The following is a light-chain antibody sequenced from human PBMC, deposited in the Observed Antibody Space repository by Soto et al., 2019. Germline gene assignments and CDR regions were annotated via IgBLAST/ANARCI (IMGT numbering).Light chain of an antibody. Sequence: IVMTQFPDSLAVSLGERATINCKSSHSVLHNNKNYFAWYQQKQGQPPKVLIYWASTRESGVPDRFSGSGSGTDFTLTISGLQAEDVAVYYCQQYYRSPLAFGGGTKVEIK. CDR2: WAS. CDR1: HSVLHNNKNY. V-gene: IGKV4-1*01. J-gene: IGKJ4*01. CDR3: QQYYRSPLA.